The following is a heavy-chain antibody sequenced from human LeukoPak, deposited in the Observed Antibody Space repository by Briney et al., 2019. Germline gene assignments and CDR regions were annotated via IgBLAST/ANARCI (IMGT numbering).Heavy chain of an antibody. CDR3: AKVKRFLEWVSNYWFDP. CDR2: ISGSGGST. J-gene: IGHJ5*02. Sequence: GGSLRLSCAASGFTFSSYAMSWVRQAPGKGLEWVSAISGSGGSTYYADSVKGRFTISRDNSKNTLYLQMNSLRAEDTAVYYCAKVKRFLEWVSNYWFDPWCQGTLVTVSS. V-gene: IGHV3-23*01. D-gene: IGHD3-3*01. CDR1: GFTFSSYA.